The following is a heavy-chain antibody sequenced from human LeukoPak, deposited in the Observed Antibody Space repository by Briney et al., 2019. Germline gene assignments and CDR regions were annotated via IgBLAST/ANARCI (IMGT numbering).Heavy chain of an antibody. Sequence: ASVKVSCNAFGYTFTSYYMHWVRQAPGQGLEWMGIINPSGGSTSYAQEFQGRVTMTRDTSTSTVYMELSSLRSEDTAVYYCARDARFYYDRSGYYYPLWFDPWGQGTLVTVSS. CDR1: GYTFTSYY. CDR2: INPSGGST. V-gene: IGHV1-46*01. D-gene: IGHD3-22*01. J-gene: IGHJ5*02. CDR3: ARDARFYYDRSGYYYPLWFDP.